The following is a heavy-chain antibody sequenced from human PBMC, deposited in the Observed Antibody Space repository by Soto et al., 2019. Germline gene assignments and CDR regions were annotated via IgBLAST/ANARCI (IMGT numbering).Heavy chain of an antibody. Sequence: SETLFLTCTVSGGSISSSGYYWGWIRQPPGKGLEWIGNIYYSGSTNYNPSLKSRVTISVDTSKNQFSLKVSSVTAADTAVYYCARRPYYGSGSIFDYWGQGTLVTVSS. D-gene: IGHD3-10*01. CDR2: IYYSGST. CDR3: ARRPYYGSGSIFDY. J-gene: IGHJ4*02. V-gene: IGHV4-39*01. CDR1: GGSISSSGYY.